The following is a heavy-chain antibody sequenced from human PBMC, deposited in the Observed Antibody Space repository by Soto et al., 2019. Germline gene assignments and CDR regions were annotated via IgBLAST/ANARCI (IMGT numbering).Heavy chain of an antibody. V-gene: IGHV1-46*01. CDR1: GYTFTSYY. CDR3: ARDMGRYSSSWYGSDY. Sequence: ASVKVSCKASGYTFTSYYMHWVRQAPGQGLEWMGIINPSGGSTSYAQKFQGRVTMTRDTSTSTVYMEMSNLRSEDTAVYYCARDMGRYSSSWYGSDYWGQGTLVTVSS. CDR2: INPSGGST. J-gene: IGHJ4*02. D-gene: IGHD6-13*01.